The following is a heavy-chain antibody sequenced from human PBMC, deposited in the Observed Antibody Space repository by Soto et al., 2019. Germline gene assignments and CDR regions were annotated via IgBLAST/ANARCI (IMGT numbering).Heavy chain of an antibody. Sequence: EVQLVESGGDLVQPGGSLRLSCAASGFTCSRYWMTWVRQAPGKGLEWVANIKRDGSEKHYADSGKGRFTISRDNAKNSLYLQMNSLRAEDTAVYYCLSAGLAVSWGQGTLVTVSS. D-gene: IGHD6-19*01. CDR1: GFTCSRYW. CDR2: IKRDGSEK. V-gene: IGHV3-7*05. J-gene: IGHJ4*02. CDR3: LSAGLAVS.